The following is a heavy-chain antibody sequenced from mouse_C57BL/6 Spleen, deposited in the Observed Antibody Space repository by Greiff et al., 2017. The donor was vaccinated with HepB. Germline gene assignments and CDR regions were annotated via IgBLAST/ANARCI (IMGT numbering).Heavy chain of an antibody. V-gene: IGHV14-2*01. D-gene: IGHD1-1*01. Sequence: VQLQQSGAELVKPGASVKLSCTASGFNIKDYYMHWVKQRTEQGLEWIGRIDPEDGETKYDPKFQGKATITADTSSNTAYLQLSSLTSEDTAVYYCARLLRKGVWYFDVWGTGTTVTVSS. CDR3: ARLLRKGVWYFDV. J-gene: IGHJ1*03. CDR1: GFNIKDYY. CDR2: IDPEDGET.